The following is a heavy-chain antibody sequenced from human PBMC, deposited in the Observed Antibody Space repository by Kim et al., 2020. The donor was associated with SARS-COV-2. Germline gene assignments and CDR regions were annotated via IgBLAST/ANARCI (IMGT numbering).Heavy chain of an antibody. CDR3: AKTRGSYGAYYFDC. CDR1: GFTFSNYA. CDR2: ISSGSVTS. J-gene: IGHJ4*02. Sequence: GGSLRLSCAASGFTFSNYAMTWVRQAPGKGLEWVSSISSGSVTSSYADSVKGRFTISRDNSENTVYLQMNSLRAEDTAIYYCAKTRGSYGAYYFDCWGQGTLVTVSS. D-gene: IGHD5-18*01. V-gene: IGHV3-23*01.